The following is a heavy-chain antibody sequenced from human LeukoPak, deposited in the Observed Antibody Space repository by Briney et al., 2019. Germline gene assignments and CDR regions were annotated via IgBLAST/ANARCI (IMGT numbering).Heavy chain of an antibody. D-gene: IGHD3-22*01. J-gene: IGHJ3*02. V-gene: IGHV1-69*01. CDR2: IIPIFGTA. CDR1: GGTFSSYA. CDR3: ASYERGPLDAFDI. Sequence: SVKVSCKASGGTFSSYAISWVRQAPGQGLEWMGGIIPIFGTANYAQKFQGRVTITADESTSTAYMELSSLRSEDTAVYYCASYERGPLDAFDIWGQGTMVTVSS.